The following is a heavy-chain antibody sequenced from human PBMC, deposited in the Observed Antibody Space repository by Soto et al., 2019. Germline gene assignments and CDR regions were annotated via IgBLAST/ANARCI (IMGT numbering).Heavy chain of an antibody. V-gene: IGHV1-18*01. J-gene: IGHJ4*02. CDR1: GYTFTSYG. D-gene: IGHD3-3*01. CDR2: ISGYNGHT. Sequence: QVQLVQAGAEVKKPGASVKVSCKASGYTFTSYGISWVRQAPGQGLEWMGWISGYNGHTNYAQKLQGRVTMTTDTSTRTAYMELGSLRSDDTAAYYFARVDYDFRRGQHYYFDYWGQGTLVTVSS. CDR3: ARVDYDFRRGQHYYFDY.